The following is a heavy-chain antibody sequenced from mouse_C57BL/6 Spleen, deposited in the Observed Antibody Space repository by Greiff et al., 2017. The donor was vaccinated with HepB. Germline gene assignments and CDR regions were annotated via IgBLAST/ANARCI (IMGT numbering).Heavy chain of an antibody. Sequence: QVQLQQSGPELVKPGAPVKISCKASGYAFSSSWLNWVRQRPGRGLEWIGRFNPGDGDTNYNGKLKGKATLTADKSSSTAYMQLSSLTSEDSAVYFGARGGLRLREYFDYWGQGTTLTVSS. CDR3: ARGGLRLREYFDY. CDR2: FNPGDGDT. V-gene: IGHV1-82*01. J-gene: IGHJ2*01. D-gene: IGHD3-2*02. CDR1: GYAFSSSW.